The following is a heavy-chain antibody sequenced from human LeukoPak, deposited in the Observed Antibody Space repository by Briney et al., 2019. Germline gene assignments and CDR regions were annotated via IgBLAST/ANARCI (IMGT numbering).Heavy chain of an antibody. CDR1: GGSISSGSYY. J-gene: IGHJ3*02. CDR2: IYTSGST. CDR3: ARDGSSAMVRGVIDAFDI. V-gene: IGHV4-61*02. D-gene: IGHD3-10*01. Sequence: PSQTLSLTCTVSGGSISSGSYYWSWIRQPAGKGLEWIGRIYTSGSTNYNPSLKSRVTISVDTSKNQFSLKLSSVTAADTAVYYCARDGSSAMVRGVIDAFDIWGQGTMVTVSS.